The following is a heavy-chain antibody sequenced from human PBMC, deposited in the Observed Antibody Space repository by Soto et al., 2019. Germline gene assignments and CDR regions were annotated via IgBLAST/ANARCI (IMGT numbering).Heavy chain of an antibody. Sequence: PSETLSLTCTVSGGSVSSGSYYWSWIRQPPGKGLEWIGYIYYSGSTNYNPSLKSRVTISVDTSKNQFSLKLSSVTAADTAVYYCARGTSRMVYAFDYWGQGTLVTVSS. V-gene: IGHV4-61*01. CDR2: IYYSGST. CDR1: GGSVSSGSYY. J-gene: IGHJ4*02. D-gene: IGHD2-8*01. CDR3: ARGTSRMVYAFDY.